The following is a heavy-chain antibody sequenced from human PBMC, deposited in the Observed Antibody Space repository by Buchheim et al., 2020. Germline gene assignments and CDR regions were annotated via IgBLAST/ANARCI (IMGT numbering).Heavy chain of an antibody. CDR1: GGSISSSSYY. CDR3: ARDRSVAAGMDFDY. V-gene: IGHV4-39*07. Sequence: QLQLQESGPGLVKPSETLSLTCTVSGGSISSSSYYWGWIRQPPGKGLEWIGSIYYSGSTYYNPSLKSRVTITVDTSKNQFSLKLSSVTAADTAVYYCARDRSVAAGMDFDYWGQGTL. D-gene: IGHD6-13*01. CDR2: IYYSGST. J-gene: IGHJ4*02.